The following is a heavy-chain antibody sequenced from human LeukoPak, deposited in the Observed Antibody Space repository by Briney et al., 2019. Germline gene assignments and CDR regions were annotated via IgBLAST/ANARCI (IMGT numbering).Heavy chain of an antibody. CDR2: IYYSGST. CDR1: GGSINSGGFY. D-gene: IGHD4-17*01. CDR3: AGGTTTVTKANTC. Sequence: SETLSLTCTVSGGSINSGGFYWTWIRQPPGKGLEWIGYIYYSGSTYYNPSLESRVTISLDTSKNQFSLRMISVTDADTAVYYCAGGTTTVTKANTCWGQGTLVTVSS. V-gene: IGHV4-30-4*01. J-gene: IGHJ4*02.